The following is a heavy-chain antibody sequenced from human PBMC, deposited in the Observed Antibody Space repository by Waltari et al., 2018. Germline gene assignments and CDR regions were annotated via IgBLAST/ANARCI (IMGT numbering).Heavy chain of an antibody. J-gene: IGHJ4*02. CDR2: SYYSGST. CDR1: GGSISSYY. Sequence: QVQLQESGPGLVKPSETLSLTCTVSGGSISSYYWSWIRQPPGKGLEWIGYSYYSGSTNYHPSLQSRVTISVDTSKNQFSLKLSSVTAADTAVYYCARDIGPIVDWGQGTLVTVSS. V-gene: IGHV4-59*01. CDR3: ARDIGPIVD. D-gene: IGHD2-21*01.